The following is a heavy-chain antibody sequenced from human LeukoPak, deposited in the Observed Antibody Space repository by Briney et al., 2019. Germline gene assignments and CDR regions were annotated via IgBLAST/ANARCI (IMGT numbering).Heavy chain of an antibody. D-gene: IGHD5-18*01. J-gene: IGHJ3*01. CDR1: GFIFYSYA. CDR2: ISGTGGTT. V-gene: IGHV3-23*01. Sequence: GGSLRLSCAASGFIFYSYAITWVRQAPGKGLERVSTISGTGGTTYYADSVKGRLTISRDASRNRVYLRLNSLRAEDTAIYYCAKGALRGYSAPGAFDVWGQGTLVTVSS. CDR3: AKGALRGYSAPGAFDV.